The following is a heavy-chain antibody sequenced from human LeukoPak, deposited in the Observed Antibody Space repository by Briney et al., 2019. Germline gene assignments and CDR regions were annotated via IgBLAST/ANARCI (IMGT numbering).Heavy chain of an antibody. D-gene: IGHD5-12*01. J-gene: IGHJ4*02. V-gene: IGHV4-4*02. CDR3: ARYSGYPRGLY. CDR2: IYHSGST. Sequence: MPSGTLSLTCAVSGGSISSSNWWSWVRQPPGKGLEWIGEIYHSGSTNYNPSLKSRVTTSADKSKNQFSLKLSSVTAADTAVYYCARYSGYPRGLYWGQGTLVTVSS. CDR1: GGSISSSNW.